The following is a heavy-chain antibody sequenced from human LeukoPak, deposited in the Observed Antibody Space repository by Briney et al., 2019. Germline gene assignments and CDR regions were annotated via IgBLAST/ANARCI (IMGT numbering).Heavy chain of an antibody. V-gene: IGHV3-23*01. CDR2: ISGSGGST. J-gene: IGHJ5*02. CDR1: GFTFSSYA. CDR3: ARDSLVPGWFDP. Sequence: PGGSLRLSCAASGFTFSSYAMSWVRQAPGKGLEWVSAISGSGGSTYYADSVKGRFTISRDNSKNTLYLQMNSLRAEDTAVYYCARDSLVPGWFDPWGQGTLVTVSS. D-gene: IGHD3-10*01.